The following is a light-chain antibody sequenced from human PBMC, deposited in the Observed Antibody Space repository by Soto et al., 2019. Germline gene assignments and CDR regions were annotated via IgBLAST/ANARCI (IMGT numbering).Light chain of an antibody. J-gene: IGKJ5*01. CDR1: QSVSTY. CDR2: DAS. V-gene: IGKV3-11*01. Sequence: ETVLTQSPATLSLSPGESATLSCRASQSVSTYLAWYQQKHGQSPRLLIYDASNRVTGIPARFRGSGSGTDFTLTISRLEPDDFAVYYCQQRSNSQITFGQGTRLEIK. CDR3: QQRSNSQIT.